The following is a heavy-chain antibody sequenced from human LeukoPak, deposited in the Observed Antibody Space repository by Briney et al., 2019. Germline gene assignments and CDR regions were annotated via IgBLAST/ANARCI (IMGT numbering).Heavy chain of an antibody. CDR3: AKSDTDFWSGPPFDY. V-gene: IGHV3-30*02. D-gene: IGHD3-3*01. J-gene: IGHJ4*02. CDR2: IRYDGSNK. CDR1: GFTFSSYG. Sequence: GGSLRLSCAASGFTFSSYGMHWVRQAPGKGLEWVAFIRYDGSNKYYADSVKGRFTISRDNSKNTLYLQMNSLRAEDTAVYYCAKSDTDFWSGPPFDYWGQGTLVTVSS.